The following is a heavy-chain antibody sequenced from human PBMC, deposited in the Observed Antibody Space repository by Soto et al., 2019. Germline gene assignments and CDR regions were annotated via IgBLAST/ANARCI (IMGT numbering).Heavy chain of an antibody. CDR2: IIPIFGTA. CDR3: AEGRYSSGWAGYYGMDV. CDR1: GGTFSSYA. J-gene: IGHJ6*02. V-gene: IGHV1-69*13. Sequence: GASVKVSFKASGGTFSSYAISWLRQAPGQGLEWMGGIIPIFGTANYAQKFQGRVTITADESTSTAYMELSSLRSEDTAVYYCAEGRYSSGWAGYYGMDVWGQGTTVTVSS. D-gene: IGHD6-19*01.